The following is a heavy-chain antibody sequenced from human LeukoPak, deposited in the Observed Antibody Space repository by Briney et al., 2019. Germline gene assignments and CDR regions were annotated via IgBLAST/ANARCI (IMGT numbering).Heavy chain of an antibody. J-gene: IGHJ4*02. V-gene: IGHV4-34*01. CDR1: GGSFSGYY. CDR2: INHSGST. Sequence: PSETLSLTCAVYGGSFSGYYWSWIRQPPGKGLEWIGEINHSGSTNYNPSLKSRVTISVDTSKNQFSLKLSSVTAADTAVYYCARGGITGTSPDSYFDYWGQGTLGTVSS. D-gene: IGHD1-7*01. CDR3: ARGGITGTSPDSYFDY.